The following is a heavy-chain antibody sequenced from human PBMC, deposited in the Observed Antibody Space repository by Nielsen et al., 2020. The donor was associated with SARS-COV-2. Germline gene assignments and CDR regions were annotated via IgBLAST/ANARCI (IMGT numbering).Heavy chain of an antibody. V-gene: IGHV3-21*01. CDR1: GFTFSSYS. CDR2: ISSSSSYI. D-gene: IGHD3-3*01. Sequence: GESLKISCAASGFTFSSYSMNWVRQAPGKGLEWVSSISSSSSYIYYADSVKGRFTISRDNAKNSLYLQMNSLRAEDTAVYYCARGTRNYDFWSGSPGVDDYRDVWGKGTTVTVSS. CDR3: ARGTRNYDFWSGSPGVDDYRDV. J-gene: IGHJ6*03.